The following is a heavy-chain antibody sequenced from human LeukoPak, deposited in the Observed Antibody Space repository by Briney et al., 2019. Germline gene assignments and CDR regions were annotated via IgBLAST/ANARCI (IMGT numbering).Heavy chain of an antibody. J-gene: IGHJ3*02. Sequence: GGSLRLSYAASAFTFSTYGMHWVRQAPGKGLEWVAFIRYDGSNKYYADSVKGRFTISRDNSKNTLYLQMNSLRAEDTAVYYCAKDSYYSNYERSVGDAFDIWGQGTMVTVSS. D-gene: IGHD4-11*01. V-gene: IGHV3-30*02. CDR1: AFTFSTYG. CDR2: IRYDGSNK. CDR3: AKDSYYSNYERSVGDAFDI.